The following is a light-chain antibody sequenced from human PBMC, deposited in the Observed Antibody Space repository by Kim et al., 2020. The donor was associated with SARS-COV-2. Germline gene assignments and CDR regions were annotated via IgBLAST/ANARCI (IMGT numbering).Light chain of an antibody. CDR3: QTWDSITVV. J-gene: IGLJ2*01. CDR1: KLGDKY. CDR2: QDT. V-gene: IGLV3-1*01. Sequence: SSELTQPPSVSVSPGQTASITCSGDKLGDKYACWYQQKPGQSPVLVIYQDTKRPSGIPERFSGSNSGNTATLIISGTQAMDEADYYCQTWDSITVVFGGGTKVTVL.